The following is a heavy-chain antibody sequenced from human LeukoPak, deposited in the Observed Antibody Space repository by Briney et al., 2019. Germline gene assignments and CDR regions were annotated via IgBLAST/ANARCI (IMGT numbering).Heavy chain of an antibody. Sequence: PSETLSLTCAVYGGSISSGGYYWSWIRQHPGKGLEWIGYIYYSGSTYYNPSLKSRVTISVDTSKNQFSLKPSSVTAADTAVYYCARDGGTGGMDVWGKGTTVTVSS. CDR3: ARDGGTGGMDV. CDR2: IYYSGST. J-gene: IGHJ6*04. V-gene: IGHV4-31*11. CDR1: GGSISSGGYY. D-gene: IGHD3-10*01.